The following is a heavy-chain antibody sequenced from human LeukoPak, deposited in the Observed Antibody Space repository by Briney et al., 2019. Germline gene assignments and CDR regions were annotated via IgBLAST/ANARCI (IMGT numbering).Heavy chain of an antibody. D-gene: IGHD3-10*01. CDR2: MNPNSGGT. CDR1: GYTFTDTGNY. CDR3: ARGLLRELLGSDY. Sequence: ASVKVSCKTSGYTFTDTGNYMHWVRQAPGQGPEWMGWMNPNSGGTNYAQNFQGRVTMTRDTSISTAYMELSRLTSEDTAVYYCARGLLRELLGSDYWGQGTLVTVSS. V-gene: IGHV1-2*02. J-gene: IGHJ4*02.